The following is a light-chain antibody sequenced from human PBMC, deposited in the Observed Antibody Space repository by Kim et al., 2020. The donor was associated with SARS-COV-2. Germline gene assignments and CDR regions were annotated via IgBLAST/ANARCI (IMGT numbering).Light chain of an antibody. Sequence: SPGERATLSCRASQSVSSNYLAWYQQNPGQAPRLLIYGASSRATGIPDRFSGSGSRTDFTLTISRLEPEEFAVYYCQQYDSTPRTFGQGTKVDIK. CDR1: QSVSSNY. CDR3: QQYDSTPRT. CDR2: GAS. J-gene: IGKJ1*01. V-gene: IGKV3-20*01.